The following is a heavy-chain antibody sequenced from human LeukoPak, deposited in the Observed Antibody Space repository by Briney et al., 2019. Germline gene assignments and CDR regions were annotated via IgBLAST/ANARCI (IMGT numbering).Heavy chain of an antibody. CDR3: AKDCSGGSCYSRFDY. Sequence: GGSLRLSCAASGFTFSDYYMSWIRQAPGKGLEWVSYISSSSSYTNYADSVKGRFTISRDNSKNTLYLQMNSLRAEDTAVYYCAKDCSGGSCYSRFDYWGQGTLVTVSS. V-gene: IGHV3-11*05. CDR2: ISSSSSYT. J-gene: IGHJ4*02. CDR1: GFTFSDYY. D-gene: IGHD2-15*01.